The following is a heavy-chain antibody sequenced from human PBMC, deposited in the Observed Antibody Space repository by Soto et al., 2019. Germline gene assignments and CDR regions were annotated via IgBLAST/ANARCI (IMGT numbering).Heavy chain of an antibody. CDR3: ARDRWSGYPGFSYYGMDV. V-gene: IGHV3-53*01. D-gene: IGHD3-3*01. Sequence: GGSLRLSCAASGFTVSSNYMSWVRQAPGKGLEWVSVIYSGGSTYYADSVKGRFTISRDNSKNTLYLQMNSLRAEDTAVYYCARDRWSGYPGFSYYGMDVWGQGTTVTVSS. CDR1: GFTVSSNY. J-gene: IGHJ6*02. CDR2: IYSGGST.